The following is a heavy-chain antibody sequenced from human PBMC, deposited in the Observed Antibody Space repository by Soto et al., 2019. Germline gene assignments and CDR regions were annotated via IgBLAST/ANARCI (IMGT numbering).Heavy chain of an antibody. CDR1: GFTFSSYG. CDR3: AKLYSNYDKNDY. J-gene: IGHJ4*02. CDR2: ISYDGSNK. Sequence: PGGPLRLSCAASGFTFSSYGMHWVRQAPGKGLEWVAVISYDGSNKYYADSVKGRFTISRDNSKNTLYLQMNSLRAEDTAVYYCAKLYSNYDKNDYWGQGTLVTVSS. D-gene: IGHD4-4*01. V-gene: IGHV3-30*18.